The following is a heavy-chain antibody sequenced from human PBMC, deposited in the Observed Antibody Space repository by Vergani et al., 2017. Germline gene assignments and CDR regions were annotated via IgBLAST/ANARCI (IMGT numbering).Heavy chain of an antibody. Sequence: QVQLHESGPGLVKPSQTLSLTCTVSGGSITSGSFYWSWIRQPAGKGLEWIGRIHSSGTTNYNPSLKSRVTLSVDTSKNQLSLRMTSVTAADTAVYYCARRGDGHSQWLDSWGQGTLVTVSS. D-gene: IGHD6-19*01. CDR3: ARRGDGHSQWLDS. CDR1: GGSITSGSFY. CDR2: IHSSGTT. J-gene: IGHJ4*02. V-gene: IGHV4-61*02.